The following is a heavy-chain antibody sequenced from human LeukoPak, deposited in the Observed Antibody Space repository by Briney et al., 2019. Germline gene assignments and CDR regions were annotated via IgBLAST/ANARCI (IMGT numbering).Heavy chain of an antibody. V-gene: IGHV1-2*02. CDR1: GYTFTGYY. J-gene: IGHJ4*02. CDR2: INPNSGGT. CDR3: ARAHESSGLFDY. Sequence: GASVKVSCKASGYTFTGYYMHWVRQAPGQGLEWMGWINPNSGGTNYAQKFQGRVTMTRDTSITTAYMDLSRLRSDDTAVYYCARAHESSGLFDYWGQGTLVTVSS. D-gene: IGHD6-19*01.